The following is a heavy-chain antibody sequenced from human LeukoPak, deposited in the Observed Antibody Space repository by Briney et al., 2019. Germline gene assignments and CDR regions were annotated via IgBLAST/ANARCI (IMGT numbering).Heavy chain of an antibody. CDR1: GFTFSSYA. J-gene: IGHJ1*01. Sequence: GGSLRLSCAASGFTFSSYAMSWVRQAPGKGLEWVSAISGSGGSTYYADSVKGRFTISRDNSKNTLYLQMNSLRAEDTAVYYCAKDLKYSWNPHEYFQHWGQGTLVTVSS. V-gene: IGHV3-23*01. CDR3: AKDLKYSWNPHEYFQH. CDR2: ISGSGGST. D-gene: IGHD1-20*01.